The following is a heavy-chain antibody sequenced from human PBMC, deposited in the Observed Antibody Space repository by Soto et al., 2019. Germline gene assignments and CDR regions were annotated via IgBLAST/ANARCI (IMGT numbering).Heavy chain of an antibody. V-gene: IGHV5-10-1*01. D-gene: IGHD1-1*01. J-gene: IGHJ1*01. Sequence: EEQLVQSGAEVKKPGESLRISCKQSGYRITSYWISWVRQMPGKGLEWMGQLDPSDSYTNYSPSFQGHVTISGDKSISTAYLQWSSLKASDTAMYYCVRHFSSCTSDNCESWGQGTLVTVSS. CDR2: LDPSDSYT. CDR1: GYRITSYW. CDR3: VRHFSSCTSDNCES.